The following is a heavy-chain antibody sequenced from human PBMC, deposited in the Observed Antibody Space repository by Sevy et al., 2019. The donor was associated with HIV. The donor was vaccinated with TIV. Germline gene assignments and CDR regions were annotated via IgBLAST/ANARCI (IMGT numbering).Heavy chain of an antibody. CDR2: NYYSGST. D-gene: IGHD6-6*01. Sequence: SEILSLTCSVSGASVSSGSFFWTWIRQAPGKGLEWIGYNYYSGSTNYNPSLKSRVTFSVDTSKNQFSLKLRSVTAADAAVYYCARDQAKSSSTGGLDSWGPGALVTVSS. CDR3: ARDQAKSSSTGGLDS. J-gene: IGHJ4*02. CDR1: GASVSSGSFF. V-gene: IGHV4-61*01.